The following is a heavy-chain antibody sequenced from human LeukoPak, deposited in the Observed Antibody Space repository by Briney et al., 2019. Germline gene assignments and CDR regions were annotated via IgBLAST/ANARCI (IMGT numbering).Heavy chain of an antibody. CDR2: ISSSSSYI. J-gene: IGHJ4*02. CDR3: ASQYYYGSGTPPYFDY. Sequence: GGSLRLSCAASGFTFSSYSMNWVRQAPGKGLEWVSSISSSSSYIYYADSVKGRFTISRDNAKNSLYLQMNSLTAEDTAVYYCASQYYYGSGTPPYFDYWGQGTLVTVSS. CDR1: GFTFSSYS. D-gene: IGHD3-10*01. V-gene: IGHV3-21*01.